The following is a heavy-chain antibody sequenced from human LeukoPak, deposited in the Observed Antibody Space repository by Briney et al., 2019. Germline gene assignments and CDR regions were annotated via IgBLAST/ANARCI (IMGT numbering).Heavy chain of an antibody. CDR1: GFTFRSYT. J-gene: IGHJ2*01. Sequence: GGSLRLSCAASGFTFRSYTMHWVRQAPGKGPEWVAVISYDGITEFYADSVKGRFTFSRDNSKNTLDLQMNSLREEDTALYCCARGTVTAGNWYFDLWGRGTQVTVSP. V-gene: IGHV3-30*04. D-gene: IGHD2-21*02. CDR3: ARGTVTAGNWYFDL. CDR2: ISYDGITE.